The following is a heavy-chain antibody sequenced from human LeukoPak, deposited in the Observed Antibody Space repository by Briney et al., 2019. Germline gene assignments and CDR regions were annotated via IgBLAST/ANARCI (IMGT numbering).Heavy chain of an antibody. J-gene: IGHJ6*03. CDR3: ARGGDYMDYYYMDV. CDR1: GGTFSSYA. Sequence: ASVKVSCKASGGTFSSYAISWVRQAPGQGLEWMGGIIPIFGTTNYAQKFQGRVTITTDESTSTAYMELSSLRSEDTAVYYCARGGDYMDYYYMDVWGKGTTVTASS. CDR2: IIPIFGTT. D-gene: IGHD4-11*01. V-gene: IGHV1-69*05.